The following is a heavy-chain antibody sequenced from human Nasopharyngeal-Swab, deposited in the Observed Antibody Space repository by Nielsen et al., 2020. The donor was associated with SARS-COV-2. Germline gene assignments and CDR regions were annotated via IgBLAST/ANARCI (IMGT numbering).Heavy chain of an antibody. CDR1: GFTFSSSA. D-gene: IGHD3-22*01. J-gene: IGHJ4*02. CDR2: ISYDGSNK. Sequence: GGSLRLSCAASGFTFSSSAMHWVRQAPGKGLEWVAVISYDGSNKYFADSVKGRFTISRDNSKNTLYLQMNSLRAEDTAVYYSASPPLDSSGYYYGFHYWGRGTLVTVSS. CDR3: ASPPLDSSGYYYGFHY. V-gene: IGHV3-30-3*01.